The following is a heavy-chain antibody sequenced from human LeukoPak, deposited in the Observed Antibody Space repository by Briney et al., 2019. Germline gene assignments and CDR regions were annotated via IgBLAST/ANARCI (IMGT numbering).Heavy chain of an antibody. CDR2: INPNSGVA. CDR3: PRATVGGANWTTA. J-gene: IGHJ5*02. Sequence: ASVKVSCETSGYTFTGFYLHWVRQAPGQGLEWLGWINPNSGVANYAQKFQDRVTMTRDTSITTAYMELSGLTSDDTVAYQCPRATVGGANWTTAWGQASLVTVSS. CDR1: GYTFTGFY. D-gene: IGHD3-16*01. V-gene: IGHV1-2*02.